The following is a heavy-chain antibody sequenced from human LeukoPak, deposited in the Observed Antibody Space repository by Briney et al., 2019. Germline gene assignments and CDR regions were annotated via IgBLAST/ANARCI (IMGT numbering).Heavy chain of an antibody. J-gene: IGHJ6*03. CDR3: ARDLSPPDYYYYYYMDV. CDR2: IYHSGST. V-gene: IGHV4-4*02. Sequence: PSETLSLTCAVSGGSISSSNWWSWVRQPPGKGLEWIGEIYHSGSTNYNPSLKSRVTISVDTSKNQFSLKLSSVTAADTAVYYCARDLSPPDYYYYYYMDVWGKGTTVTVSS. CDR1: GGSISSSNW.